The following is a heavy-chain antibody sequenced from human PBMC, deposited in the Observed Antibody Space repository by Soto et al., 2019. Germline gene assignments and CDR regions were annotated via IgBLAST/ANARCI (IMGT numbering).Heavy chain of an antibody. CDR2: ISSSSSYI. D-gene: IGHD2-15*01. CDR1: GFTFSSYS. V-gene: IGHV3-21*01. CDR3: AGERVKVVVAADYYYYYGMDV. Sequence: EVQLVESGGGLVKPGGSLRLSCAASGFTFSSYSMNWVRQAPGKGLEWVSSISSSSSYIYYADSVKGRFTISRDNAKNSLYLQMNSLRAEDTAVYYCAGERVKVVVAADYYYYYGMDVWGQGTTVTVSS. J-gene: IGHJ6*02.